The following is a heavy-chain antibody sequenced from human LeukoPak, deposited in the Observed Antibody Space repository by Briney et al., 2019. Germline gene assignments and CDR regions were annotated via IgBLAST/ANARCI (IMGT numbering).Heavy chain of an antibody. CDR2: IYHSGST. CDR3: AREAKASDY. Sequence: PSETLSLTCTVSGGSISSGGYYWSWIRQPPGKGLEWIGYIYHSGSTYYNPSLKSRVTISVDRSKNQFSLKLSSVTAADTAAYYCAREAKASDYWGQGTLVTVSS. CDR1: GGSISSGGYY. D-gene: IGHD4/OR15-4a*01. J-gene: IGHJ4*02. V-gene: IGHV4-30-2*01.